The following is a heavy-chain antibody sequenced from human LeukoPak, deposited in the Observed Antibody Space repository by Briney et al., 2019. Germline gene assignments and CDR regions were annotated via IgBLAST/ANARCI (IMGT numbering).Heavy chain of an antibody. V-gene: IGHV3-23*01. Sequence: GGSRRLSCAASGFTFSSYAMSWCRQAPGKGLEWVSAISGSGGSTYYADSLKGPFPISRANSKTTLYLQMHSLRAKDTDVYYCAKYLSAKGPPYDLDVWGQGTTVTVSS. CDR2: ISGSGGST. CDR3: AKYLSAKGPPYDLDV. J-gene: IGHJ6*02. CDR1: GFTFSSYA.